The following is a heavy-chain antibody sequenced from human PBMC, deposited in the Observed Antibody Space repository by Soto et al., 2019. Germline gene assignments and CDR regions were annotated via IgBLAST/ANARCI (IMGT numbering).Heavy chain of an antibody. Sequence: TLSIPSSTSGGNVSSNDDAYNLIRHSPSTGLEWLGRTYYRSKWYNDYAVSVKSRRTINPYTAKNQFSRQMNSVSPEDTAVYYCARGGESLDVYYYYNGMDVCGKGTTV. V-gene: IGHV6-1*01. CDR2: TYYRSKWYN. CDR1: GGNVSSNDDA. D-gene: IGHD3-10*01. J-gene: IGHJ6*04. CDR3: ARGGESLDVYYYYNGMDV.